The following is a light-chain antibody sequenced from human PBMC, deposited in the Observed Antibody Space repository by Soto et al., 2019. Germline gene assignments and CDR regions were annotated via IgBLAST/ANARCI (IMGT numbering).Light chain of an antibody. CDR2: GVS. Sequence: EIVLTQSPATLSLSPGERATLSCRASQGVSRGYLAWYQQKAGQAPRLLIYGVSSRATGIAARFSGSGSGTDFTLTISSLEPEDFAVYYCQQRSNFSITFGQGTRLEIK. CDR1: QGVSRGY. V-gene: IGKV3D-11*01. J-gene: IGKJ5*01. CDR3: QQRSNFSIT.